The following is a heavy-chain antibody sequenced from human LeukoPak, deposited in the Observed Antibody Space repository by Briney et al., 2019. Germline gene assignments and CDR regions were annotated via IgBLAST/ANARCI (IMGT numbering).Heavy chain of an antibody. J-gene: IGHJ5*02. D-gene: IGHD5-24*01. CDR3: ARAPLVLQYRWWFDP. CDR1: GFTFSSYA. Sequence: GGSLRLSCAASGFTFSSYAMSWVRQAPGKGLEWVSAISGSGSSTYYADSVKGRFTISRDNAKNSLYLQMNSLRAEDTAVYHCARAPLVLQYRWWFDPWGQGTLVIVSS. CDR2: ISGSGSST. V-gene: IGHV3-23*01.